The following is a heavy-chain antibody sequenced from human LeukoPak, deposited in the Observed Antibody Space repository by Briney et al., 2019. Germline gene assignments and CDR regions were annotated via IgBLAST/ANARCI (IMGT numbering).Heavy chain of an antibody. J-gene: IGHJ6*03. Sequence: ASVKVSCKASGYTFTSCGISWVRQAPGQGLEWMGWISAYNGNTNYAQKLQGRVTMTTDTSTSTAYMELRSLRSDDTAVYYCARDLELVTMIVVGHYYYMDVWGKGTTVTVSS. CDR3: ARDLELVTMIVVGHYYYMDV. V-gene: IGHV1-18*01. CDR1: GYTFTSCG. CDR2: ISAYNGNT. D-gene: IGHD3-22*01.